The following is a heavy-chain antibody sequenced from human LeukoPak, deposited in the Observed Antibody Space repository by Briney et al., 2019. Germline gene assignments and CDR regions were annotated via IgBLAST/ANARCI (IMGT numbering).Heavy chain of an antibody. V-gene: IGHV3-53*01. Sequence: GGSLRLSCVASGFTVSSNYMSWVRQAPGKGLEWVSVIYSGGSTYYADSVKGRFTISRDNSKNTLYLQMNSLRAEDTAVYYCALYDSSGYYFDYWGQGTLVTVSS. CDR3: ALYDSSGYYFDY. D-gene: IGHD3-22*01. CDR2: IYSGGST. J-gene: IGHJ4*02. CDR1: GFTVSSNY.